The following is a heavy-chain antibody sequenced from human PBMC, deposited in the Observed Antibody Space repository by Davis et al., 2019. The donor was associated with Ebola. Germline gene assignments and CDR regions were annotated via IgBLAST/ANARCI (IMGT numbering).Heavy chain of an antibody. CDR2: ITHGGRT. V-gene: IGHV4-34*01. J-gene: IGHJ5*02. CDR3: ARMDYYYGSGTNRFDP. Sequence: SETLSLTCAVYGGSFSGHYWSWIRQPPGKGLEWIGEITHGGRTNYSPSLKSRVTMSIDTSKNQFSLKLSSVTAADTAVYYCARMDYYYGSGTNRFDPWGQGTLVTVSS. CDR1: GGSFSGHY. D-gene: IGHD3-10*01.